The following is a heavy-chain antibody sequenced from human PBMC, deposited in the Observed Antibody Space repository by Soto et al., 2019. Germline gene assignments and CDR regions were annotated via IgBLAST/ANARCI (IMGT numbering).Heavy chain of an antibody. Sequence: SVTLSLTCTVSADSSTISDSYWGWLRQPPGKGLQWIGSSSYNGGTFYNPSLKGRVAISVDPSKKHSSLQVTSVSAADTAVYYCARHRIEVVWRGFDYWGQGSPVTVPQ. CDR2: SSYNGGT. CDR1: ADSSTISDSY. D-gene: IGHD1-1*01. V-gene: IGHV4-39*01. J-gene: IGHJ4*02. CDR3: ARHRIEVVWRGFDY.